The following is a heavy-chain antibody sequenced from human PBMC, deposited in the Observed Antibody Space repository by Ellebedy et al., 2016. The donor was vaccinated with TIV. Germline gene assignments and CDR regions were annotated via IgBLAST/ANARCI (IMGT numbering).Heavy chain of an antibody. Sequence: PGGSLRLSCAASGFTFSSYAMSWVRQTPGKGLEWVSGIYGTGSGISYSDSVKGRFTISRDNSKNTLYLQMNSLRAEDTAIYYCAKDQVAGDGRWVFDIWGQGTVVTVSS. CDR2: IYGTGSGI. J-gene: IGHJ3*02. CDR1: GFTFSSYA. V-gene: IGHV3-23*01. CDR3: AKDQVAGDGRWVFDI. D-gene: IGHD5-24*01.